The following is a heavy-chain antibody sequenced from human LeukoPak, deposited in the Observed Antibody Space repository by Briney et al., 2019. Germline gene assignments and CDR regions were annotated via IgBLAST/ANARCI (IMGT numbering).Heavy chain of an antibody. V-gene: IGHV3-7*01. CDR1: GFSISNYW. J-gene: IGHJ5*02. D-gene: IGHD6-19*01. CDR2: IKGDGSEK. Sequence: GGSLRLSCAAPGFSISNYWMTWVRQAPGKGLECVANIKGDGSEKNYVDSVKGRFTISRDNAKNSLYLQMNSLRAEDTAVYYCVRQAGVSWGQGTLVTVSS. CDR3: VRQAGVS.